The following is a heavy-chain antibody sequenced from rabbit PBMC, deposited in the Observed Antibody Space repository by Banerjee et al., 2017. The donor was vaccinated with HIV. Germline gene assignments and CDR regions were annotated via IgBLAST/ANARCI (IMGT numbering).Heavy chain of an antibody. CDR3: ARYGFGSTAYSL. J-gene: IGHJ4*01. CDR1: GLDFSSSYW. V-gene: IGHV1S45*01. D-gene: IGHD1-1*01. Sequence: QEQLVESGGDLVKPGASLTLTCKASGLDFSSSYWICWVRQAPGKGLEWIACIYVGSSGSTYYASWAKGRFTISKTSSTTVTLQMTSLTAADMVTYFCARYGFGSTAYSLRGQGTLVTVS. CDR2: IYVGSSGST.